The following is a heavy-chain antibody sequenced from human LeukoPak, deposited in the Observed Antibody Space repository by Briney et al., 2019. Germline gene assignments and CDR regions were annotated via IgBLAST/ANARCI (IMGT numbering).Heavy chain of an antibody. Sequence: PSETLSLTCTVSGGSISGHYWSWIRQPAGKGLEWIGRINTSGSTNYNPSLKSRVTMSGDTSKNQFSLKLRSVTAADTAVYYCVRVDCSSTSCYINVWGKGTTVTVSS. CDR2: INTSGST. J-gene: IGHJ6*04. V-gene: IGHV4-4*07. CDR3: VRVDCSSTSCYINV. CDR1: GGSISGHY. D-gene: IGHD2-2*02.